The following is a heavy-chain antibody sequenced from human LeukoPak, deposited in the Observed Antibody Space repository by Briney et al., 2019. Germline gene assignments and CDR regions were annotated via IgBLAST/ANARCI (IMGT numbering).Heavy chain of an antibody. CDR1: GYTFTAFY. CDR2: IHPRSGDT. Sequence: WASVKVSCKASGYTFTAFYIHWVRQAPGQGLEWMGWIHPRSGDTTYAQKFRGRVTLTRDTSVSTAYMDLSSLRSDDTAVYYCARDGDYGTGSYYRGCIDSWGQGTPVTVSP. V-gene: IGHV1-2*02. D-gene: IGHD3-10*01. CDR3: ARDGDYGTGSYYRGCIDS. J-gene: IGHJ4*02.